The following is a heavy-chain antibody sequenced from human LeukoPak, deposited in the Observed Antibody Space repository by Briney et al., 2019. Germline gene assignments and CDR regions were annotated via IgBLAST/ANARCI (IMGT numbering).Heavy chain of an antibody. CDR3: ARDGGYCSGGSCYDY. V-gene: IGHV3-7*01. CDR2: IKQDGSEK. J-gene: IGHJ4*02. D-gene: IGHD2-15*01. Sequence: GGSLRLSCAASGFTFSSYWMSWVRQAPGKGLEWVANIKQDGSEKYYVDSVKGRFTISRDNAKNLLYLQMNSLRAEDTAVYYCARDGGYCSGGSCYDYWGQGTLVTVSS. CDR1: GFTFSSYW.